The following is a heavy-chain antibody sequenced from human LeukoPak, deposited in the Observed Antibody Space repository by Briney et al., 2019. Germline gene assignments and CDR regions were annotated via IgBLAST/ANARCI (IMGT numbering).Heavy chain of an antibody. CDR2: ISAYNGNT. J-gene: IGHJ4*02. CDR3: ARGTPILRTKRPPRPQNVY. V-gene: IGHV1-18*01. D-gene: IGHD4-17*01. Sequence: ASVKVSCKASGYTFTSYGISWVRQAPGQGLEWMGWISAYNGNTNYAQKLQGRVIMTTDTSTSTAYMELGSLRSDDPAVYYCARGTPILRTKRPPRPQNVYWGQGTLVTVSS. CDR1: GYTFTSYG.